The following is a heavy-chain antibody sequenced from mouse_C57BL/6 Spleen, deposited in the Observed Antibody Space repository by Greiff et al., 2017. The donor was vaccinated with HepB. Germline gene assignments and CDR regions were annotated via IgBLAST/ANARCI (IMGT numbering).Heavy chain of an antibody. D-gene: IGHD1-1*01. CDR3: ARWYYGSRYAMDY. CDR1: GFTFSDYG. Sequence: EVKVVESGGGLVKPGGSLKLSCAASGFTFSDYGMHWVRQAPEKGLEWVAYISSGSSTIYYADTVKGRFTISRDNAKNTLFLQMTSLRSEDTAMYYCARWYYGSRYAMDYWGQGTSVTVSS. J-gene: IGHJ4*01. CDR2: ISSGSSTI. V-gene: IGHV5-17*01.